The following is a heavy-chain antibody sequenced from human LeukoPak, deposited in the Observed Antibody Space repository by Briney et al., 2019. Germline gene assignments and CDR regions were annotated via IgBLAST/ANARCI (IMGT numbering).Heavy chain of an antibody. CDR3: ARGGKRRIAAPKTDYYYYMDV. J-gene: IGHJ6*03. D-gene: IGHD6-6*01. V-gene: IGHV3-48*01. Sequence: PGGSLRLSCAASGFTFSSYALSWVRQAPGKGLEWVSYISSSSSTIYYADSVKGRFTISRDNAKNSLYLQMNSLRAEDTAVYYCARGGKRRIAAPKTDYYYYMDVWGKGTTVTVSS. CDR2: ISSSSSTI. CDR1: GFTFSSYA.